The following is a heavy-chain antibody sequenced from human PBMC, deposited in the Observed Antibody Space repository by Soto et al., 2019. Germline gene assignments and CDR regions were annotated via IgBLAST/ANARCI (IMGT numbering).Heavy chain of an antibody. V-gene: IGHV1-58*02. Sequence: ASVKVSCKASGFTFTSSAMQWVRQARGQRLEWIGWIVVGSGNTNYAQKFQERVTITRDMSTSTAYMELSSLRSEDTAVYYCAADDAYGSGSYYRLDYWGQGTLVTVSS. CDR2: IVVGSGNT. CDR1: GFTFTSSA. CDR3: AADDAYGSGSYYRLDY. D-gene: IGHD3-10*01. J-gene: IGHJ4*02.